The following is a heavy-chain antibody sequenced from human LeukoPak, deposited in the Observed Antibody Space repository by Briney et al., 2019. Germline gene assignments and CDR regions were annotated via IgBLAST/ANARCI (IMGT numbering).Heavy chain of an antibody. V-gene: IGHV4-39*07. CDR2: IYYSGIT. CDR1: GGSISSSSYY. Sequence: PSETLSLTCTVSGGSISSSSYYWAWIRRPPGKGLEWIGSIYYSGITYSNPSLKSRVAISVDTSKNQFSLKLSSVTAADTAVYYCARMVSDYYDSSGYILWFDPWGQGTLVTVSS. J-gene: IGHJ5*02. D-gene: IGHD3-22*01. CDR3: ARMVSDYYDSSGYILWFDP.